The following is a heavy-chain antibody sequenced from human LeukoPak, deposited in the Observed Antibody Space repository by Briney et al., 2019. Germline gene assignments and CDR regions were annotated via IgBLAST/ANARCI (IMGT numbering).Heavy chain of an antibody. Sequence: SETLSLTCTVSGGSISSYYLSWIRQPPGKGLEWIGYIYYSGSTNYYPSLKSRVTISVDTSKNQLSLKLSSVTAADTAVYYCAAGYDSSGYQFDYWGQGTLVTVSS. D-gene: IGHD3-22*01. CDR3: AAGYDSSGYQFDY. CDR1: GGSISSYY. J-gene: IGHJ4*02. CDR2: IYYSGST. V-gene: IGHV4-59*01.